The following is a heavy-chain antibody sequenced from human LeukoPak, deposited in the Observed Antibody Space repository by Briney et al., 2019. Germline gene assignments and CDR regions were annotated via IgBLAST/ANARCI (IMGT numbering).Heavy chain of an antibody. CDR1: GFSFSSYD. J-gene: IGHJ6*03. V-gene: IGHV3-23*01. D-gene: IGHD3/OR15-3a*01. CDR3: ARGLIFAAPLYYSYMDV. CDR2: FSTKSKVT. Sequence: GGSLRLSCAASGFSFSSYDMDWVRQAPGKGLEWVSVFSTKSKVTYYADSVKGRFTISRDNSKNTLYLQMNSLRAEDAAVYYCARGLIFAAPLYYSYMDVWGKGTTVTVSS.